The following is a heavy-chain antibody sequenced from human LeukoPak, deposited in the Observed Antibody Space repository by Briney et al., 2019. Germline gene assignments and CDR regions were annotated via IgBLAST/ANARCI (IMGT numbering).Heavy chain of an antibody. CDR3: ASGAGYSSSWSTAEYFQH. J-gene: IGHJ1*01. Sequence: GASVKVSCKASGYTFTSYYMHWVRRAPGQGLEWMGIINPSGGSTSYAQKFQGRVTMTRDTSTSTVYMELSSLRSEDTAVYYCASGAGYSSSWSTAEYFQHWGQGTLVTVSS. CDR2: INPSGGST. V-gene: IGHV1-46*01. CDR1: GYTFTSYY. D-gene: IGHD6-13*01.